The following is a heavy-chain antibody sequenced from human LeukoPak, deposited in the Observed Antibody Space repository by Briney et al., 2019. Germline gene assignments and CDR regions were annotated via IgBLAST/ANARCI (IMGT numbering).Heavy chain of an antibody. J-gene: IGHJ5*02. D-gene: IGHD3-22*01. CDR3: ARGDSSASNWFDP. Sequence: SETLSLTCTVSGGSISSYYWNWNRQPPGRGLEWIGYIYYSGSTNYNPSLKSRVTISVDTSKNQFSLKLSSVTAADTAVYYCARGDSSASNWFDPWGQGTLVTVSS. V-gene: IGHV4-59*01. CDR2: IYYSGST. CDR1: GGSISSYY.